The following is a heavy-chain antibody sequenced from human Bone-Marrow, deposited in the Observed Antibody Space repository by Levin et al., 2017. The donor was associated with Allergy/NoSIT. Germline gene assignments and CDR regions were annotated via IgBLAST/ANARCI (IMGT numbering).Heavy chain of an antibody. J-gene: IGHJ4*02. CDR1: GFTFSSYW. CDR3: ASMDTAMDHFDY. D-gene: IGHD5-18*01. CDR2: INSDGSST. Sequence: GGSLRLSCAASGFTFSSYWMHWVRQAPGKGLVWVSRINSDGSSTSYADSVKGRFTISRDNAKNTLYLQMNSLRAEDTAVYYCASMDTAMDHFDYWGQGTLVTVSS. V-gene: IGHV3-74*01.